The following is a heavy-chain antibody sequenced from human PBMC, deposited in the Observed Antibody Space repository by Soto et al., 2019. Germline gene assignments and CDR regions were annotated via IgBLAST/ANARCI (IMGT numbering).Heavy chain of an antibody. CDR1: GGSISSYY. J-gene: IGHJ5*02. V-gene: IGHV4-59*01. Sequence: SETLSLTCTVSGGSISSYYWSWIRQPPGKGLEWIGYIYYSGSTNYNPSLKSRVTISVDTSKNQFSLKLSSVTAADTAVYYCARYFNGIPLNWFDPWGQGSLVIVSS. CDR3: ARYFNGIPLNWFDP. D-gene: IGHD2-2*02. CDR2: IYYSGST.